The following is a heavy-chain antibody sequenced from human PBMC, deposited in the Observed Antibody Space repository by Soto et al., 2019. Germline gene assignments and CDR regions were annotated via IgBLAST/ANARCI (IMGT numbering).Heavy chain of an antibody. Sequence: WWSLRLSCSASGFTSSSNYMSWCRQAPGKGLEWVSVIYSAGNIYYADSVKGRFSISRDNSKNTVYLQMNSLRVEDTAVYYCARGRDGYNFLYEPTWGQGTLVTVSS. CDR2: IYSAGNI. J-gene: IGHJ4*02. D-gene: IGHD5-12*01. CDR3: ARGRDGYNFLYEPT. CDR1: GFTSSSNY. V-gene: IGHV3-53*01.